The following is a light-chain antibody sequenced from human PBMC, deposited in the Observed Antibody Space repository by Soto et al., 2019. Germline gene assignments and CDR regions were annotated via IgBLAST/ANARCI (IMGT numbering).Light chain of an antibody. Sequence: DIQMTQSPSSLSASVGDRVTITCQASQDLRYYLNWFQQKPGKAPKVLIYDASRSETGVPSRFSGSGSGTYFSLAISSLQPEDIATYYCQQYDSLPITFGQGTRLVIK. CDR2: DAS. V-gene: IGKV1-33*01. CDR3: QQYDSLPIT. J-gene: IGKJ5*01. CDR1: QDLRYY.